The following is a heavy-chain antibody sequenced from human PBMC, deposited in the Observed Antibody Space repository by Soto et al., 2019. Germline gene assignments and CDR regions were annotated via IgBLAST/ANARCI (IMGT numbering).Heavy chain of an antibody. J-gene: IGHJ5*02. D-gene: IGHD4-4*01. CDR2: IIPTFGTT. Sequence: GASVKLACKAPGGNFSSNGIRWLRHAPGQGLELMGGIIPTFGTTNYAHKFRGRVTITADESTGTAYMELSSLRSDDTAVYYCAGASDSTWYNWLDPWGEGTLVTVSS. CDR3: AGASDSTWYNWLDP. CDR1: GGNFSSNG. V-gene: IGHV1-69*13.